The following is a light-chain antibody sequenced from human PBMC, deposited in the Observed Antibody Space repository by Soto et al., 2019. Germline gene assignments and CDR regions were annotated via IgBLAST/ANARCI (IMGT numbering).Light chain of an antibody. J-gene: IGLJ2*01. CDR2: EVF. V-gene: IGLV2-14*01. CDR3: SSYTTNNAHV. CDR1: SNDVGAFDY. Sequence: QSVLTQPASVSASPGQSISISCTGTSNDVGAFDYVSWYQQHPGKAPELIIFEVFNRPSGVSTRFSGSKSGSTASLTISGLQAGDEADYFCSSYTTNNAHVFGGGTKVTVL.